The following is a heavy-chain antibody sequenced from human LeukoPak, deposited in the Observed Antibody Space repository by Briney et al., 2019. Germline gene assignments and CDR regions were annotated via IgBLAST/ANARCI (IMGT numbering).Heavy chain of an antibody. Sequence: GGSLRLSCAASGFTFSRYWMTWVRQAPGKGLEWVANIKQDGSEKYYVDSVKGRFTISRDNAKNSLYLQMNSLRAEDTAVYYCARDRRSHWVTEYYMDVWGKGTTVTISS. D-gene: IGHD2-21*02. V-gene: IGHV3-7*01. CDR3: ARDRRSHWVTEYYMDV. CDR2: IKQDGSEK. CDR1: GFTFSRYW. J-gene: IGHJ6*03.